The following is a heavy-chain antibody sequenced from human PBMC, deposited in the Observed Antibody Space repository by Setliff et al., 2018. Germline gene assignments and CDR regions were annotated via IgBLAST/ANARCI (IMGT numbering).Heavy chain of an antibody. CDR3: ARSGDYGSGRLSP. J-gene: IGHJ5*02. Sequence: SETLSLTCTVSGGSISSGDHYWSWIRQPAGKGLEWIGRIHASGSTNYNPSLKSRVTISVDTSENQFSLKLTSVTAADTAVYYCARSGDYGSGRLSPWGQGTLVTVS. V-gene: IGHV4-61*02. CDR1: GGSISSGDHY. CDR2: IHASGST. D-gene: IGHD3-10*01.